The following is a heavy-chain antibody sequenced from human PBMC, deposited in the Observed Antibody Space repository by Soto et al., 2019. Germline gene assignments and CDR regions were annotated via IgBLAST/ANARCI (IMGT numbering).Heavy chain of an antibody. D-gene: IGHD3-16*01. CDR1: GDSISSYY. J-gene: IGHJ4*02. Sequence: QVQLQESGPGLVKPSETLSLTCTVSGDSISSYYWSWIRQPPGEGLEWIGYISDSGSATYNPSLRSRVTISVDTSNNQFAVKLSSVTAADTAVYYCARWTGGPNYYVDYWGQGTLVTVSS. V-gene: IGHV4-59*01. CDR2: ISDSGSA. CDR3: ARWTGGPNYYVDY.